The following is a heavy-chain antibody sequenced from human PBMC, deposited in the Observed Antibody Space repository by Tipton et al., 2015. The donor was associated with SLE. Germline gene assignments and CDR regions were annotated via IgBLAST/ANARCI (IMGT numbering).Heavy chain of an antibody. J-gene: IGHJ5*02. D-gene: IGHD2-21*01. CDR1: GASIYSDY. CDR3: ARVTLAYCGGECHLFDP. CDR2: IYYSGTT. V-gene: IGHV4-59*01. Sequence: TLSLTCTVSGASIYSDYWSWIRQPPGKGLEWIGYIYYSGTTDYNPSLKSRVTISVDRSKKQFSLKLSSVAAADTAVYYCARVTLAYCGGECHLFDPWGQGTPVIVSS.